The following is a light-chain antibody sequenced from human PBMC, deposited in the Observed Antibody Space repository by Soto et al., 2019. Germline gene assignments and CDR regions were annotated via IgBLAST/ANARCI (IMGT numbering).Light chain of an antibody. CDR3: YSYTTSSTYV. CDR2: DAS. J-gene: IGLJ1*01. CDR1: SSDVGGYNY. Sequence: QSALTQPAPVSGSPGQSITISCTGTSSDVGGYNYVSWYQQHPAKAPKLMIYDASNRPSGVSNRFSGSKSGNTASLTISGLQAEDEADYYCYSYTTSSTYVFGTGTKVTVL. V-gene: IGLV2-14*01.